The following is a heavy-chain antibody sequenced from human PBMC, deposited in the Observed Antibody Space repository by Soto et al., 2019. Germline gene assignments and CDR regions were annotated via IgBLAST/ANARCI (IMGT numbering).Heavy chain of an antibody. CDR3: ARASGIGITMIVVDNWFDP. J-gene: IGHJ5*02. Sequence: SVKVSCKASGGTFSSYAISWVRQAPGQGLEWMGGIIPIFGTANYAQKFQGRVTITADKSTSTAYMELSSLRSEDTAVYYCARASGIGITMIVVDNWFDPWGQGTLVTVS. V-gene: IGHV1-69*06. CDR2: IIPIFGTA. CDR1: GGTFSSYA. D-gene: IGHD3-22*01.